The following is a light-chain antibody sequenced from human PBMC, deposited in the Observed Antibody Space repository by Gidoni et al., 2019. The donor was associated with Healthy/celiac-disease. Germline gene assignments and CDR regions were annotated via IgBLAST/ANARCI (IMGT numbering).Light chain of an antibody. Sequence: QSALTQPASVSGSPGQPITISCPGTSSDVGGYDYVSWYQQHPGKAPKLMIYDVTNRPSGVSNRFSGSKSDNTASLTISGLQAEDEADYYCSSYTSTSTLGVFGTGTKVTVL. V-gene: IGLV2-14*03. CDR1: SSDVGGYDY. CDR2: DVT. CDR3: SSYTSTSTLGV. J-gene: IGLJ1*01.